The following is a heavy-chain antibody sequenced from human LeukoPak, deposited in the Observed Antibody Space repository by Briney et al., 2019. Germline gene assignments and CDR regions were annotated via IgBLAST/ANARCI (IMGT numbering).Heavy chain of an antibody. V-gene: IGHV3-74*01. CDR1: GFTFSSYW. D-gene: IGHD2-2*01. CDR3: ATGYCSGSSCYRAFEY. CDR2: INSDGTTT. J-gene: IGHJ4*02. Sequence: PGGSLRLSCAASGFTFSSYWVHWVRQAPGKGLVWVSRINSDGTTTSYADSVKGRFTISRDNAKNTLYLQMNCLRAEDTAVYYCATGYCSGSSCYRAFEYWGQGTLVTVSS.